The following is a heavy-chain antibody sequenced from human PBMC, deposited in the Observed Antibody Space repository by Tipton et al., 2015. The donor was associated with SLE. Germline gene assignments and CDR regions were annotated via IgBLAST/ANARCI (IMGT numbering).Heavy chain of an antibody. J-gene: IGHJ4*02. CDR2: IWYDGSNK. CDR1: GFIFNDYA. V-gene: IGHV3-33*08. CDR3: ARDGVKGVVPIFDY. D-gene: IGHD3-3*01. Sequence: SLRLSCAASGFIFNDYAMHWVRQAPGKGLEWVAVIWYDGSNKYYADFVKGRFTISRDNSKNTLYLQMNSLRAEDTAMYYCARDGVKGVVPIFDYWGQGTLVTVSS.